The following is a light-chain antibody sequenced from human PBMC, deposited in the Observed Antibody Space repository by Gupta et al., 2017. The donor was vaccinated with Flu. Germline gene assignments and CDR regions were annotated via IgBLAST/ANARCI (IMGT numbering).Light chain of an antibody. Sequence: QSVLTQPPSVSVAPGHSVTISCTGSSSNIGAGYDVHWYQQLPGTAPKLLIYGNSNRPSGVPDRFSGSKSGTSASLAITGLQAEDEADYYCQSYDSSLSGGVFGGGTKLTVL. J-gene: IGLJ3*02. CDR2: GNS. CDR3: QSYDSSLSGGV. CDR1: SSNIGAGYD. V-gene: IGLV1-40*01.